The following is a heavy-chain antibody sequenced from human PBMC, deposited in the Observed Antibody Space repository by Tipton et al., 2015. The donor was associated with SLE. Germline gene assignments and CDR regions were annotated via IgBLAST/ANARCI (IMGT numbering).Heavy chain of an antibody. D-gene: IGHD1-26*01. CDR1: GGSISSHY. J-gene: IGHJ4*02. CDR3: ARTGYSGSYVDY. Sequence: TLSLTCTVSGGSISSHYWSWIRQPPGKGLEWIGYIYYSGSTNYNPSLKSRVTISVDTSKNQFSLKLSSVTAADTAVYYCARTGYSGSYVDYWGQGTLVTVSS. CDR2: IYYSGST. V-gene: IGHV4-59*11.